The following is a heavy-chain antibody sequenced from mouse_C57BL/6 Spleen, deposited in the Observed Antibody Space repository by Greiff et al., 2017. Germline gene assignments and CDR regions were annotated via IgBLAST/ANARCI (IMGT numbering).Heavy chain of an antibody. D-gene: IGHD2-5*01. CDR2: IYPSDSET. J-gene: IGHJ2*01. CDR1: GYTFTSYW. V-gene: IGHV1-61*01. CDR3: ARAYSNFYFDY. Sequence: QVQLQQPGAELVRPGSSVKLSCKASGYTFTSYWMAWVKQRPGQGLEWIGNIYPSDSETHYNQKFKDKATLTVDKSSNTAYMQLSSLTSEDSAVYYCARAYSNFYFDYWGQGTTLTVSS.